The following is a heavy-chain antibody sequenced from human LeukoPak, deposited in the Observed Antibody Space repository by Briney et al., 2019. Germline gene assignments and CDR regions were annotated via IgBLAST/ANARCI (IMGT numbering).Heavy chain of an antibody. CDR3: ARSSRLDNFWFDP. V-gene: IGHV3-21*01. Sequence: RSGGSLRLSCTASGFTFTSYAMNWVRQAPGKGLEWVSSISSSSSYIYYADSVKGRFTISRDNAKDSLYLQMNSLRAEDTAVYYCARSSRLDNFWFDPWGQGTLVTVSS. J-gene: IGHJ5*02. D-gene: IGHD1-1*01. CDR2: ISSSSSYI. CDR1: GFTFTSYA.